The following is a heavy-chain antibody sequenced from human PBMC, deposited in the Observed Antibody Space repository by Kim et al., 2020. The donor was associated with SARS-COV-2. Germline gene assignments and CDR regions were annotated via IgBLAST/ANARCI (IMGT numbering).Heavy chain of an antibody. V-gene: IGHV1-24*01. CDR1: GYTLSELS. D-gene: IGHD3-10*01. J-gene: IGHJ5*02. Sequence: ASVKVSCKVPGYTLSELSMHWVRQARGKGLEWMGGFDPEDGKTIYALEFRGRVTMTEGTATDTGYMELSSLSSEDTAVYYCATYASGSCWFDLWGQGTLV. CDR3: ATYASGSCWFDL. CDR2: FDPEDGKT.